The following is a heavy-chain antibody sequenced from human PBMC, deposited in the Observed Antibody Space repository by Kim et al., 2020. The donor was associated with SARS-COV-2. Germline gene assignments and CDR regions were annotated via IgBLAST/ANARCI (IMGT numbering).Heavy chain of an antibody. D-gene: IGHD3-10*01. CDR1: GLRLTNYA. Sequence: GGSLRLSCSVSGLRLTNYAMSWVRQSPGRGLEWVSLIAGMAGETFYAESVRGRFTIFRDTSTSSLILEMNNLRVEDTAVYYCTKWPIGIITQVYLYGMDVWGQGTTVTVSS. V-gene: IGHV3-23*01. CDR3: TKWPIGIITQVYLYGMDV. CDR2: IAGMAGET. J-gene: IGHJ6*02.